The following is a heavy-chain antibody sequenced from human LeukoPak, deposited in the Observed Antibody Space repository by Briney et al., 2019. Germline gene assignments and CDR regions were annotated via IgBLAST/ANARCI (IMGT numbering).Heavy chain of an antibody. CDR3: AKEMDLSRYCSSTSCHPFDF. V-gene: IGHV3-9*01. D-gene: IGHD2-2*01. CDR1: GFTFRNYA. J-gene: IGHJ4*02. Sequence: PGGSLRLSCAASGFTFRNYALHWVRQVPGKGLEWVSGINWNSGSIGYADSVKGRFTISRDNAKNSLYLQMGSLSTEDTAFYYCAKEMDLSRYCSSTSCHPFDFWGQGTLVTVSS. CDR2: INWNSGSI.